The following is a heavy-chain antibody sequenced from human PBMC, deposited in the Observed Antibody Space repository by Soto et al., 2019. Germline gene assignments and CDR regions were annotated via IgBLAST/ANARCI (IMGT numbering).Heavy chain of an antibody. J-gene: IGHJ4*02. CDR2: IWYDGSNK. V-gene: IGHV3-33*01. CDR3: ARVSYYYDSSGYYDY. D-gene: IGHD3-22*01. Sequence: GGSLRLSCAASGFTLSSYGMHCVRQAPGKGLEWVAVIWYDGSNKYYADSVKGRFTISRDNSKNTLYLQMNSLRAEDTAVYYCARVSYYYDSSGYYDYWGQGTLVTVSS. CDR1: GFTLSSYG.